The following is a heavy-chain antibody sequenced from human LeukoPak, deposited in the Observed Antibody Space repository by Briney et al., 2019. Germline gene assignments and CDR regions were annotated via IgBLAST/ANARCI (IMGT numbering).Heavy chain of an antibody. CDR1: GFTFSDYY. V-gene: IGHV3-11*04. CDR2: ISRSGDTM. CDR3: AIQMTMIVVVPYFDY. J-gene: IGHJ4*02. Sequence: GGSLRLSCAASGFTFSDYYMTWIRQAPGKGLERVSSISRSGDTMYYADSVRGRFTMSRDNAKNSLYLQMNSLRAEDTALYYCAIQMTMIVVVPYFDYWGQGTLVTVSS. D-gene: IGHD3-22*01.